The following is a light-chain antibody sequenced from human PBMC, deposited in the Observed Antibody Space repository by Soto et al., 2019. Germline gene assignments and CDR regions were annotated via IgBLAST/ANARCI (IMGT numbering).Light chain of an antibody. V-gene: IGKV1-39*01. CDR1: QNIRTY. J-gene: IGKJ2*01. CDR2: AAS. CDR3: QQSDSTPYT. Sequence: DIQMTQSPSSLSASVGDRVTITCRASQNIRTYLNWYQQKPGRAPKLLIYAASTLQSGLPSRFSGSGSGTDFTRTINSMQPEDFDTYYYCQQSDSTPYTFGQGTKLDVK.